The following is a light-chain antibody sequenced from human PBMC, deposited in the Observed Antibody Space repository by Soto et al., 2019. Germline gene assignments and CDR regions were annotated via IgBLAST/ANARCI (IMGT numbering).Light chain of an antibody. CDR2: EVN. J-gene: IGLJ1*01. V-gene: IGLV2-14*01. CDR1: SSDVGGYDY. CDR3: SSYSISTAYL. Sequence: QSALAQPASVSGSPGQSITISCTGTSSDVGGYDYVSWYQLHPGKAPKLMVFEVNNRPSGVSYRFSGSKSGNTASLTISGLQAEDEADYFCSSYSISTAYLFGTRPKV.